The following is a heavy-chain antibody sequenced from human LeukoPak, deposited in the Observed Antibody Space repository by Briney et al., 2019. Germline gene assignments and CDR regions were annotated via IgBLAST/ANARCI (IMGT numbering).Heavy chain of an antibody. J-gene: IGHJ3*02. V-gene: IGHV1-8*03. Sequence: ASVKVSCKASGYTFTSYDINWVRQATGQGLEWMGWMNPNSGNTGYAQKFHGRVTITRNTSISTAYMELSSLRSEDTAVYYCAKEGEGLDAFDIWGQGTMVTVSS. CDR1: GYTFTSYD. D-gene: IGHD1-26*01. CDR2: MNPNSGNT. CDR3: AKEGEGLDAFDI.